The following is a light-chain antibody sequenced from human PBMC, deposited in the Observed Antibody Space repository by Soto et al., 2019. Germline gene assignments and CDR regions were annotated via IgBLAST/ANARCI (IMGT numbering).Light chain of an antibody. CDR2: AAS. CDR1: QGISSY. CDR3: QQLNTYPFT. V-gene: IGKV1-9*01. Sequence: DIQLTQSPSFLSASVGDRVTITCRASQGISSYLAWYQQKPGKDPKLLIYAASTLQSGVPSRFSGSESGTEFTLTISSLQPEDFATYYCQQLNTYPFTFGGGTKVEIK. J-gene: IGKJ4*01.